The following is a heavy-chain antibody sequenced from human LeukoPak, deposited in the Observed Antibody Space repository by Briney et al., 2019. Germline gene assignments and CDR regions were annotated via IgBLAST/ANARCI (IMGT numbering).Heavy chain of an antibody. CDR3: AWGYSYGRLFDY. CDR2: INHSGST. J-gene: IGHJ4*02. V-gene: IGHV4-38-2*02. D-gene: IGHD5-18*01. Sequence: PSETLSLTCTVSGYSISSGYYWSWIRRPPGKGLEWIGEINHSGSTNYNPSLKSRVTISVDTSKNQFSLKLSSVTAADTAVYYCAWGYSYGRLFDYWGQGTLVTVSS. CDR1: GYSISSGYY.